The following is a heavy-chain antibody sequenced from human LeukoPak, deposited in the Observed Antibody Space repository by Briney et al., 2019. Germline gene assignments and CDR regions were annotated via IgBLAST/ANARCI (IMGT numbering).Heavy chain of an antibody. CDR3: AKDRRIVVVPAANFDY. Sequence: GGSLRLSCAASGFTFSSYWMHWVRQAPGKGLVWVSRINSDGSSTSYADSVKGRFTISRDNAKNTLYLQMNSLRAEDTAVYYCAKDRRIVVVPAANFDYWGQGTLVTVSS. CDR2: INSDGSST. CDR1: GFTFSSYW. V-gene: IGHV3-74*01. D-gene: IGHD2-2*01. J-gene: IGHJ4*02.